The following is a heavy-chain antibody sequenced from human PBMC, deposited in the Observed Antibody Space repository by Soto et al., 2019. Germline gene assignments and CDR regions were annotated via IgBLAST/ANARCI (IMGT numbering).Heavy chain of an antibody. Sequence: ASVKVSCKASGYTFTSYGISWVRQAPGQGLEWMGWISAYNGNTNYAQKLQGRVTMTTDTSTSTAYMELRSLRSDDTAVYYRARLIVVVPAATPYFDYWGQGPLVTVSS. D-gene: IGHD2-2*01. CDR1: GYTFTSYG. V-gene: IGHV1-18*01. CDR2: ISAYNGNT. J-gene: IGHJ4*02. CDR3: ARLIVVVPAATPYFDY.